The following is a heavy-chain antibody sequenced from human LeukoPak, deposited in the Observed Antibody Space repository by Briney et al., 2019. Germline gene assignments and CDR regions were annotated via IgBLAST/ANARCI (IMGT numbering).Heavy chain of an antibody. CDR1: GFTVSINY. J-gene: IGHJ3*02. D-gene: IGHD3-22*01. V-gene: IGHV3-53*01. CDR2: IYSGGST. Sequence: GGSLTLSCAPSGFTVSINYMSGVRQAPGGGVEWASIIYSGGSTYYADSVKGRFTICIDNYKNTVYLQMNSLRAEDTAVYYCASTHDSSGYYYAGYAFDIWGQGTMVTVSS. CDR3: ASTHDSSGYYYAGYAFDI.